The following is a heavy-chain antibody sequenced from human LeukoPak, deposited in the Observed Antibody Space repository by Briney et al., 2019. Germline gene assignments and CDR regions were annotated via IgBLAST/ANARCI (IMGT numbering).Heavy chain of an antibody. CDR3: AREGGGIVVVPAEYYFDY. Sequence: SETLSLTCTVSGGSISSYYWSWIRQPAGKGLEWIGRIYTSGSTNYNPSLKSRVTMSVDTSKNQFSLKLSSVTAADTAVYYCAREGGGIVVVPAEYYFDYWGQGTLVTVSS. J-gene: IGHJ4*02. CDR1: GGSISSYY. V-gene: IGHV4-4*07. D-gene: IGHD2-2*01. CDR2: IYTSGST.